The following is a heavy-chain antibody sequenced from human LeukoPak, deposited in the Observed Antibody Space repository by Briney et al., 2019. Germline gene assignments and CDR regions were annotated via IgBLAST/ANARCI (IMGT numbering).Heavy chain of an antibody. V-gene: IGHV3-7*01. D-gene: IGHD1-26*01. Sequence: GGSLRLSCAASGLILFHRWMRWLRQAPEKGLEWVANIKRDGSGEYYLDSVKGRFAISRDNAKNSLYLQMNSLRAEDPAVYYCGSLLADKSFCDFWGQGTLVTVSS. J-gene: IGHJ4*02. CDR2: IKRDGSGE. CDR1: GLILFHRW. CDR3: GSLLADKSFCDF.